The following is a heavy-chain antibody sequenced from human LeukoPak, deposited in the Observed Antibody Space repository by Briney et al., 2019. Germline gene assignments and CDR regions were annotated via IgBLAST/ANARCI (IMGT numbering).Heavy chain of an antibody. D-gene: IGHD6-19*01. J-gene: IGHJ4*02. CDR1: GYTFTDYY. CDR3: ARVVKYRSGPLTDLLPYYFDY. Sequence: ASVKVSCKASGYTFTDYYMHWVRQAPGQGLEWMGWINPNSGGTNYAQNFQGRVTMTRDTSASTAYMELSSLRSEDMAVYYCARVVKYRSGPLTDLLPYYFDYWGQGTLVTVSS. V-gene: IGHV1-2*02. CDR2: INPNSGGT.